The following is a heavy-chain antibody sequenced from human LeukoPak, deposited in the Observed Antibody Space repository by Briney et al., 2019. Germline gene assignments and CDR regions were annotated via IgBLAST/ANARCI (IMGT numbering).Heavy chain of an antibody. J-gene: IGHJ4*01. CDR3: ARDGAYSTIFY. D-gene: IGHD3-3*01. V-gene: IGHV3-74*01. Sequence: GGSLRLSCAASGFTFSSYWMYWVRQAPGKGLVWVSRINSDESSTSYADSVKGRFTISRDNAKNTLYLRMNSLRAEDTAVYYCARDGAYSTIFYWGQGTLVTVSS. CDR2: INSDESST. CDR1: GFTFSSYW.